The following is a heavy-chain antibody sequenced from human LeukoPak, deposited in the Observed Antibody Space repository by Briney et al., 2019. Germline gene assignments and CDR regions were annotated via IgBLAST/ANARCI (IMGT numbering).Heavy chain of an antibody. D-gene: IGHD4-17*01. J-gene: IGHJ4*02. CDR2: IYSGGST. CDR1: GFSASSNY. V-gene: IGHV3-53*01. Sequence: GGALRLSCAASGFSASSNYMSGVRHAPGKGQEAVSVIYSGGSTYYAGSVKGRFTISKDNSKNTLYLQMNSLRAEDTAVYYCARVPTTVTTVYFDYWGQGTLVTVSS. CDR3: ARVPTTVTTVYFDY.